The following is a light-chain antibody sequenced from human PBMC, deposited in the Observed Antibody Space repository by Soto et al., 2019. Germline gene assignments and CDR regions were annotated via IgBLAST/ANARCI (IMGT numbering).Light chain of an antibody. CDR2: EVT. CDR1: NSDVGRYNL. Sequence: QSALTQPASVSGSPGQSITISCTGTNSDVGRYNLVSWYHQRPGQAPQVLIYEVTKRPSGVSDRFSGSKSGNTASLTISGLQAEDEGEYFCCSYASSTTYVIFGGGTKVTVL. CDR3: CSYASSTTYVI. V-gene: IGLV2-23*02. J-gene: IGLJ2*01.